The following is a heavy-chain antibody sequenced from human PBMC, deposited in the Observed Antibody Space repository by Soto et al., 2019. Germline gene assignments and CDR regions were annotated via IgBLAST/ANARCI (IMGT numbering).Heavy chain of an antibody. V-gene: IGHV3-23*01. CDR2: ISSGGTTT. CDR1: GFTFSTHA. J-gene: IGHJ4*02. Sequence: GGSLRLSCAASGFTFSTHAMSWVRQAPGKGLEWVSSISSGGTTTFYAASVEGRFTISRDKSKNTLYLQMNSLRADDTAVYYCAREGGSIGGWFGRKFDSWGQGTQVTVSS. CDR3: AREGGSIGGWFGRKFDS. D-gene: IGHD6-19*01.